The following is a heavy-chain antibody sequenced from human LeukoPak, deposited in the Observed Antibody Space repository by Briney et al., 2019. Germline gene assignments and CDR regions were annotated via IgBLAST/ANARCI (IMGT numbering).Heavy chain of an antibody. V-gene: IGHV3-23*01. CDR1: GFTFSSYA. J-gene: IGHJ5*02. Sequence: GGSLRLSCAASGFTFSSYAMSWVRQAPGKGLEWVSAISGSGGSTYYADSVKGRFTISRDDSKNTLYLQMNSLRAEDTAVYYCAKDPLYRYNWNDNINWFDPWGQGTLVTVSS. D-gene: IGHD1-1*01. CDR3: AKDPLYRYNWNDNINWFDP. CDR2: ISGSGGST.